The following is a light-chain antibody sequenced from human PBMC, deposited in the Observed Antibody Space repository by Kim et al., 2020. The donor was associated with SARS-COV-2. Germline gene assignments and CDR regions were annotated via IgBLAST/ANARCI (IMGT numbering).Light chain of an antibody. Sequence: SPWERATRSCTDSQSVNSYLAWYQQKPGQAPMLLIYDASNRATGIPARFSGSGSWTDFTLTISSLEAEDFAVYYCQQRSNWPPLTFGGGTKVDIK. V-gene: IGKV3-11*01. J-gene: IGKJ4*01. CDR2: DAS. CDR3: QQRSNWPPLT. CDR1: QSVNSY.